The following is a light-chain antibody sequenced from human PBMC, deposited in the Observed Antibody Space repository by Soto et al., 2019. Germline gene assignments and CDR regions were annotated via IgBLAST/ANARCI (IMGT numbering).Light chain of an antibody. J-gene: IGLJ2*01. V-gene: IGLV2-14*01. CDR3: SSYTSSSTLVV. CDR2: DVS. Sequence: QSALTQPASVSGSPGQSITISCTGTSSDVGGYNYVSWYQQHPGKAPKLMIYDVSNRPSGVCNRFSGSKSGNTASLTISGLQAEDEADDYCSSYTSSSTLVVFGGGTKLTVL. CDR1: SSDVGGYNY.